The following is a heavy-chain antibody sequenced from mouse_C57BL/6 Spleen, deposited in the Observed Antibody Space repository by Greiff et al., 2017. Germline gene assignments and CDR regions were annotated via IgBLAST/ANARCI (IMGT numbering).Heavy chain of an antibody. D-gene: IGHD1-1*02. J-gene: IGHJ2*01. CDR2: IYPGSGST. Sequence: QVQLQQPGAELVKPGASVKMSCKASGYTFTSYWITWVKQRPGHGLEWIGDIYPGSGSTNYNEKFKNKATLTVDTSSSTPYMQLSSLTSEDSAVYYWARGWGLDFDDWGQGTTLTVSS. V-gene: IGHV1-55*01. CDR1: GYTFTSYW. CDR3: ARGWGLDFDD.